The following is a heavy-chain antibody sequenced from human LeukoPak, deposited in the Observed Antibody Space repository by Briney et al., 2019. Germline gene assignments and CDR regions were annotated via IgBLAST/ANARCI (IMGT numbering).Heavy chain of an antibody. Sequence: ASVKVSCKASGYSFTSHYMHWVRQAPGQGLEWMGLINPRGTSTIYAEKFQGRIIMTRDMSTTTDYMELSSLKSDDTAVYYCARDMKRSRARWENLGLDPWGQGTLVTVSS. CDR1: GYSFTSHY. J-gene: IGHJ5*02. D-gene: IGHD1-26*01. CDR2: INPRGTST. V-gene: IGHV1-46*01. CDR3: ARDMKRSRARWENLGLDP.